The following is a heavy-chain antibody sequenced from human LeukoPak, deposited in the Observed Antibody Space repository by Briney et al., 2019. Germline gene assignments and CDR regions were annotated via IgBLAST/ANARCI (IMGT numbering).Heavy chain of an antibody. D-gene: IGHD2-21*02. J-gene: IGHJ4*02. CDR3: AKDASGDLSYFDY. Sequence: GGSLRLSCAASGFTFSSFAMSWVRQAPGKGLEWVSGISGSGGSTYHADSVRGRLTVSRDSSKNTLYLQMNSLRAEDTAVYYCAKDASGDLSYFDYWGQGTLVTVSS. V-gene: IGHV3-23*01. CDR2: ISGSGGST. CDR1: GFTFSSFA.